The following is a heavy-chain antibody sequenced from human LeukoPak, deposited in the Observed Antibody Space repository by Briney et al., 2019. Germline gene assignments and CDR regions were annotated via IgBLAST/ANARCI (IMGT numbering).Heavy chain of an antibody. Sequence: PSETLSLTCTASGGSISSYYWSWIRQPPGKGLEWMGYIYYSGSTNYNPTLKSRVIISVDTSKNQFSLKLSSVTAADTAVYYCARAGLRDFWSGYPWHYYYGIDVWGQGTTVTVSS. CDR1: GGSISSYY. CDR3: ARAGLRDFWSGYPWHYYYGIDV. J-gene: IGHJ6*02. D-gene: IGHD3-3*01. CDR2: IYYSGST. V-gene: IGHV4-59*01.